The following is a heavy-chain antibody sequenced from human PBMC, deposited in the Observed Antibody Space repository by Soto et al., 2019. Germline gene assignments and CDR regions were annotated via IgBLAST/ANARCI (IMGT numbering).Heavy chain of an antibody. CDR3: ASFYSSGFYYKAY. D-gene: IGHD3-22*01. J-gene: IGHJ4*02. CDR1: GGSISTNSYS. Sequence: SETLSLTCTVSGGSISTNSYSWGWIRQPPGKGLEWIGSFYYSGSTYYKSSLKSGVTISVDTSKNQFALQMSSVTAADTAVYSCASFYSSGFYYKAYWGQGTLVTVSS. V-gene: IGHV4-39*01. CDR2: FYYSGST.